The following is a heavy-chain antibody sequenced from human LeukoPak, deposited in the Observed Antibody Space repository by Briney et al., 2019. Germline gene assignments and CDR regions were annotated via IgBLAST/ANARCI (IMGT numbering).Heavy chain of an antibody. CDR3: ARSGYSSSWDFDY. D-gene: IGHD6-13*01. CDR1: GFTVSSYW. Sequence: GGSLRLSCAASGFTVSSYWMHWVRQAPGKGLVWVSRINTDGSSTTYADSVKGRFTISRDNAKNTLYLQMNSLRAEDTAVYYCARSGYSSSWDFDYWGQGTLVTVSS. V-gene: IGHV3-74*01. CDR2: INTDGSST. J-gene: IGHJ4*02.